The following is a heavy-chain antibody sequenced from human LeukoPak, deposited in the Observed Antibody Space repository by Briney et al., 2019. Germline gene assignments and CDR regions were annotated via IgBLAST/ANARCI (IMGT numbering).Heavy chain of an antibody. CDR3: AKDGVGATSLDC. CDR2: IWHDGSYE. Sequence: PGRSLRLSCAASGFTFSRYGMHWVRQAPGKGLEWVAVIWHDGSYEYYAESVKGRFTISRDSSKNTLYLQMNSLRAEDTAVYYCAKDGVGATSLDCWGQGTLVTVSS. V-gene: IGHV3-33*06. J-gene: IGHJ4*02. D-gene: IGHD1-26*01. CDR1: GFTFSRYG.